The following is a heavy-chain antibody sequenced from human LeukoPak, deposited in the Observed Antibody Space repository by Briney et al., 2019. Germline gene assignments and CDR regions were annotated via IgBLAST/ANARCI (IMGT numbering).Heavy chain of an antibody. CDR1: GGSISNYY. J-gene: IGHJ6*03. V-gene: IGHV4-4*07. D-gene: IGHD2-2*01. CDR3: ARGPPYCSTTSCYYMDV. CDR2: IYTSGST. Sequence: SETLSLTCTVSGGSISNYYWNWIRQPAGKGLEWIGRIYTSGSTEYNPSLKSRVTMSVDTSNNQFSLKLTSVTAADTAVYYCARGPPYCSTTSCYYMDVWGKGTTVTVSS.